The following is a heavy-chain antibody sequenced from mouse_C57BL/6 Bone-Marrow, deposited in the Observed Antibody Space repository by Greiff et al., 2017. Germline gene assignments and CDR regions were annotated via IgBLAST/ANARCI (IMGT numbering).Heavy chain of an antibody. CDR1: GYTFTSYW. V-gene: IGHV1-72*01. Sequence: QVQLQQPGAELVKPEASVKLSCKASGYTFTSYWMHWVKQRPGRGLEWIGRIDPNSGGTKYNEKFKSKATLTVDKPSSTAYMQLSSLTSEDSAVYYCARGGRTAQATSYFDYWGQGTTLTVSS. D-gene: IGHD3-2*02. CDR2: IDPNSGGT. J-gene: IGHJ2*01. CDR3: ARGGRTAQATSYFDY.